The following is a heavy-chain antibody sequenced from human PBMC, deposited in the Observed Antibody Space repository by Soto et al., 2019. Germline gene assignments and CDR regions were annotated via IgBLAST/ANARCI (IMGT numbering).Heavy chain of an antibody. J-gene: IGHJ5*02. CDR2: MNPNSGNT. V-gene: IGHV1-8*01. CDR3: ARSPPAYSSGWYGGTNWFDP. CDR1: GYTFTSYD. Sequence: ASVKVSCKASGYTFTSYDINWVRQATGQGLEWMGWMNPNSGNTGYAQKFQGRVTMTRNTSISTAYMELSSLRSEDTAVYYCARSPPAYSSGWYGGTNWFDPGAREPWSPSPQ. D-gene: IGHD6-19*01.